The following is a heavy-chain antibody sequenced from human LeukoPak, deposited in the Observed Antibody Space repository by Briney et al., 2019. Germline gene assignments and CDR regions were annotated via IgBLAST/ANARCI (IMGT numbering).Heavy chain of an antibody. V-gene: IGHV3-48*03. Sequence: PGGSLRLSCAASGFTFSNEMNWVRQAPGKGLDWVSYIGSRGATIYYADSVKGRFTISRDNAKNSLYLQMNSLRAEDTAVYYCARDRDGDYLDYWGQGTLVTVSS. CDR3: ARDRDGDYLDY. CDR1: GFTFSNE. D-gene: IGHD4-17*01. J-gene: IGHJ4*02. CDR2: IGSRGATI.